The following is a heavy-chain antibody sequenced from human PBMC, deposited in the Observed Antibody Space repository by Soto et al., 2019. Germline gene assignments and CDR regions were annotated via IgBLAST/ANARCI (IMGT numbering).Heavy chain of an antibody. Sequence: PGESLKISCAASGFTFSSYWMSWVRQAPGKGLEWVANIKQDGSEKYYVDSVKGRFTISRDNAKNSLYLQMNSLRAEDTAVYYCARARRGGSYFYFDYWGQGTLVTVSS. D-gene: IGHD1-26*01. CDR2: IKQDGSEK. CDR1: GFTFSSYW. J-gene: IGHJ4*02. CDR3: ARARRGGSYFYFDY. V-gene: IGHV3-7*01.